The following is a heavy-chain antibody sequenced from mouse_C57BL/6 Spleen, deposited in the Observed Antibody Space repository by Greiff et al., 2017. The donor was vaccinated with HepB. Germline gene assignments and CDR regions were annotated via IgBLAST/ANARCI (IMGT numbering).Heavy chain of an antibody. CDR1: GISITTGNYR. CDR2: IYYSGTI. Sequence: DVQLQESGPGLVKPSQTVFLTCTVTGISITTGNYRWSWIRQFPGNKLEWIGYIYYSGTITYNPSLTSRTTITRDTPKNQFFLEMNSLTAEDTATYYCSRAPAWDDYAMDYWGQGTSVPVSS. D-gene: IGHD4-1*01. V-gene: IGHV3-5*01. CDR3: SRAPAWDDYAMDY. J-gene: IGHJ4*01.